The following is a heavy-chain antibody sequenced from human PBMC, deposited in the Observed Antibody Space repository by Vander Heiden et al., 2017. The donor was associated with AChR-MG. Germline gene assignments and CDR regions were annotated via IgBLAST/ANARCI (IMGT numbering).Heavy chain of an antibody. CDR1: GCIVSPSG. V-gene: IGHV3-23*01. J-gene: IGHJ4*02. CDR3: AKFESRAAY. CDR2: ISGSGVIT. Sequence: EVQLWESGGGSVHPGGAPRLSGAGSGCIVSPSGMTWVRQAPGKGLEWVSGISGSGVITYYAGSVKGRFTISRDNSKDTLYLQMNSLRADDTALYYCAKFESRAAYWGQGVLVTVSS. D-gene: IGHD2-15*01.